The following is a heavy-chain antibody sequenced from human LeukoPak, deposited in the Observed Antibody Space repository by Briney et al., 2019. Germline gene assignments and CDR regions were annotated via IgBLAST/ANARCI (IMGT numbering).Heavy chain of an antibody. V-gene: IGHV3-21*01. CDR1: GFTFSNFG. CDR3: VGDPTTNRFQFFQY. D-gene: IGHD1-14*01. J-gene: IGHJ4*02. Sequence: GFLRPSCTASGFTFSNFGINWVRQAPGKGLEWVSCMDRHTNIYYADSVRGRFTISRDNAKNSVYLQMNSLTVEDSAVYYCVGDPTTNRFQFFQYWGQGALVTVSS. CDR2: MDRHTNI.